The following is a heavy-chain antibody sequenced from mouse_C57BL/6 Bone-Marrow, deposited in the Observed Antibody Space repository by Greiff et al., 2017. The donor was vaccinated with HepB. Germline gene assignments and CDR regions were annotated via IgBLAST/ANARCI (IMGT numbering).Heavy chain of an antibody. CDR3: ARKEAYYSSYYAMDY. Sequence: EVQLQQSGPELVKPGASVKISCKASGYTFTDYYMNWVKQSHGKSLEWIGDINPNNGGTSYNQKFKGKATLTVDKSSSTAYMELRSLTSEDSAVYYCARKEAYYSSYYAMDYWGQGTSVTVSS. V-gene: IGHV1-26*01. CDR2: INPNNGGT. CDR1: GYTFTDYY. D-gene: IGHD2-12*01. J-gene: IGHJ4*01.